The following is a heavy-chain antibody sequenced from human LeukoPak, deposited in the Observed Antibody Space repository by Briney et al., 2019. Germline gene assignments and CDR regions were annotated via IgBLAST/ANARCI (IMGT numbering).Heavy chain of an antibody. CDR1: GGSISSYY. D-gene: IGHD3-16*02. V-gene: IGHV4-4*07. Sequence: SETLSLTCTVSGGSISSYYWSWIRQSAGKGLEWIGRIYASGGTNYNPSLKSRVTMSVDTLKSQFSLKLNSVTAADTAVYYCARAKDNYRGNDAFDISGQGTMVTVSS. J-gene: IGHJ3*02. CDR3: ARAKDNYRGNDAFDI. CDR2: IYASGGT.